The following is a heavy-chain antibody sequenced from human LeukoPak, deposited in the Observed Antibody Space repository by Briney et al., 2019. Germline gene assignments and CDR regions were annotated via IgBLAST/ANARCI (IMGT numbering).Heavy chain of an antibody. J-gene: IGHJ5*02. CDR2: INHSGST. D-gene: IGHD3-9*01. CDR1: GGSFSGYY. V-gene: IGHV4-34*01. Sequence: SETLSLTCAVYGGSFSGYYWSWIRQPPGKGLEWIGEINHSGSTNYNPSLKSRVTISVDTSKNQFSLKLSSVTAADTAAYYCASKSVVYDILTGYRGPSWFDPWGQGTLVTVSS. CDR3: ASKSVVYDILTGYRGPSWFDP.